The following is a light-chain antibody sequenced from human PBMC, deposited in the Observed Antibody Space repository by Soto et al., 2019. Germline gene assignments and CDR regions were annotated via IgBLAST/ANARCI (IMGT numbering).Light chain of an antibody. CDR1: SSDVGGYNY. V-gene: IGLV2-11*01. Sequence: QSVLTQPRSVSGSPGQSVTISCTGTSSDVGGYNYVSWYQQHPGKAPKLMIYDVNKRPSGVPDRCSGSKSGNTASLTISGLQAEDEADYYCCSYAGNYPGVFGGGTKLTVL. CDR3: CSYAGNYPGV. CDR2: DVN. J-gene: IGLJ3*02.